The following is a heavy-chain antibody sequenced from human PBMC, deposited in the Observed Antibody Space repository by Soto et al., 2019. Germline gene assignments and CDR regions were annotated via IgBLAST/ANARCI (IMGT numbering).Heavy chain of an antibody. V-gene: IGHV1-69*12. J-gene: IGHJ6*02. CDR3: ARDNDRLQLGGNYYYIMDV. CDR2: IIPLFRTP. CDR1: GGTFSSYA. Sequence: QVQLVQSGAEVKEPGSSVKVSCKASGGTFSSYAISWVRKAPGQGLEWMGGIIPLFRTPDYAQKFQGRVTITADGPTSTAYMELSSLRFDDTAVYYCARDNDRLQLGGNYYYIMDVWGQGTTITVSS. D-gene: IGHD4-4*01.